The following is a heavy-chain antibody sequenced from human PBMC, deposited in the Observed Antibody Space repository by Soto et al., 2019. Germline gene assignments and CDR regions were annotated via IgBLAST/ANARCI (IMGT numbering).Heavy chain of an antibody. J-gene: IGHJ6*02. CDR2: ISAYNGNT. D-gene: IGHD3-22*01. Sequence: ASVKVSCKASGYTFTSYGISWVRQAPGQGLEWMGWISAYNGNTNYAQKLQGRVTMTTDTSTSTAYMELRSLRSDDTAVYYCARDNDSSGYYSYYYYGMDVWGQGTTVTVSS. V-gene: IGHV1-18*01. CDR1: GYTFTSYG. CDR3: ARDNDSSGYYSYYYYGMDV.